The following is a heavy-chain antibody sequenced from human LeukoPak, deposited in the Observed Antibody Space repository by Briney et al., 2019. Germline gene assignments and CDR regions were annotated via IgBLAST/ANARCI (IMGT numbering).Heavy chain of an antibody. J-gene: IGHJ6*03. CDR3: ARSIGGRRGVTTYYYYYMDV. D-gene: IGHD3-10*01. Sequence: ASVKVSCKASGYTFTSYDINWVRQATGQGLEWMGWMNPNSGNTGYAQKFQGRVTMTRNTSISTAYMELSSLRSEDTAVYYCARSIGGRRGVTTYYYYYMDVWGKGTTVTVSS. CDR2: MNPNSGNT. V-gene: IGHV1-8*01. CDR1: GYTFTSYD.